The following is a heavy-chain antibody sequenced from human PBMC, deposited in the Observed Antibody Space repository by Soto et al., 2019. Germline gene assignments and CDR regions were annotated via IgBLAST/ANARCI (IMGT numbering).Heavy chain of an antibody. J-gene: IGHJ6*02. CDR3: AKDITPGIAAAGTFDYYYYGMDV. CDR1: GFTFDDYA. D-gene: IGHD6-13*01. Sequence: EVQLVESGGGLVQPGRSLRLSCAASGFTFDDYAMHWVRQAPGKGLEWVSGISWNSGSIGYADSVKGRFTISRDNAKNSLYLQMNSLRAEDTALYYCAKDITPGIAAAGTFDYYYYGMDVWGQGTTVTVSS. V-gene: IGHV3-9*01. CDR2: ISWNSGSI.